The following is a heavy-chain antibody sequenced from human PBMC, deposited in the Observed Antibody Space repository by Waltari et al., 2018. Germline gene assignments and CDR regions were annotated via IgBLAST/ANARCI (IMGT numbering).Heavy chain of an antibody. CDR1: GYAFSTSD. Sequence: QVQLVQSGAEVKDPGASVKVSCKASGYAFSTSDINWMRQAAGQGREWMGWMNPNSGNTGYAPKFQGRVTMTRDTSISTAYMELSSLRSDDTAVYYCARGSRLASGTFFPTATDNWAQGTPVTVSS. CDR2: MNPNSGNT. J-gene: IGHJ4*02. V-gene: IGHV1-8*01. CDR3: ARGSRLASGTFFPTATDN. D-gene: IGHD3-10*01.